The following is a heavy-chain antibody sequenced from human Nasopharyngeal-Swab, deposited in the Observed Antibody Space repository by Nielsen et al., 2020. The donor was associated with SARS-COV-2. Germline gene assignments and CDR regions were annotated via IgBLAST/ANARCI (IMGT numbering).Heavy chain of an antibody. Sequence: GGSLRLSCAASGFTVSSNYMSWVRQAPGKGLEWVSVIYSGGSTYYADSVKGRFTISRDNSKNTLYLQMNSLRAEDTAVYYCAREILDYYDSSGYYSPPIFYGMDVWGQGTTVTVSS. CDR1: GFTVSSNY. CDR3: AREILDYYDSSGYYSPPIFYGMDV. J-gene: IGHJ6*02. D-gene: IGHD3-22*01. CDR2: IYSGGST. V-gene: IGHV3-53*01.